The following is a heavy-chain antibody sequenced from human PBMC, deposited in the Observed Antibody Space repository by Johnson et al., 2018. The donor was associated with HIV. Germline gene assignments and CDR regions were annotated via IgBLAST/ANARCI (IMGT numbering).Heavy chain of an antibody. CDR1: GFTFSSYD. Sequence: VQLVESGGGLVKPGGSLRLSCAASGFTFSSYDMHWVRQATGKGLEWVSAIGTAGDTYYPGSVKGRFTISRDSSKNTLHLQMNSLRAGDTAVYYCARGQRSSWYPVNAFDIWGQGTMVTVSS. CDR2: IGTAGDT. D-gene: IGHD6-13*01. J-gene: IGHJ3*02. CDR3: ARGQRSSWYPVNAFDI. V-gene: IGHV3-13*01.